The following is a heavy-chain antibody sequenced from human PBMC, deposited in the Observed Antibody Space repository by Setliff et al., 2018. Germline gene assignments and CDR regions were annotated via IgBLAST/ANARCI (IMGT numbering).Heavy chain of an antibody. D-gene: IGHD3-3*01. CDR2: IYTSGST. CDR1: GGSISSSSYY. V-gene: IGHV4-39*07. J-gene: IGHJ6*02. Sequence: PSETLSLTCTVSGGSISSSSYYWGWIRQPPGKGLEWIGSIYTSGSTNYNPSLKSRVTISVDTSKNQFSLKLSSVTAADTAVYYCARAFTYYNFWSGYGYGMDVWGQGTTVTVSS. CDR3: ARAFTYYNFWSGYGYGMDV.